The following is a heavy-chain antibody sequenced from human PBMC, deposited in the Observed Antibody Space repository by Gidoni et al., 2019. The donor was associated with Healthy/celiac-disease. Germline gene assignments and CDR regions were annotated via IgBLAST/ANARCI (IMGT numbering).Heavy chain of an antibody. CDR1: GFTVSSND. J-gene: IGHJ6*03. V-gene: IGHV3-66*01. CDR3: ARVPVTMVRGVTQEHYYYYYMDV. Sequence: EVQLVESGGGLVQPGGSLRLSCAAAGFTVSSNDMSWVPQAPGKGLGWVSVIYGGGSTYYADSVKGRFTISRDNSKNTLYLQMNSLRAEDTAVYYCARVPVTMVRGVTQEHYYYYYMDVWGKGTTVTVSS. D-gene: IGHD3-10*01. CDR2: IYGGGST.